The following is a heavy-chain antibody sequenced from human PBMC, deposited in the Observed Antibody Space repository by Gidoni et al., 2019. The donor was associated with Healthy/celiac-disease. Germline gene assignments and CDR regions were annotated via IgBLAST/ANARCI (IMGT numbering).Heavy chain of an antibody. CDR1: GFTFSSYA. J-gene: IGHJ5*02. Sequence: EVQLLESGGGFVQPGGSLRLSCAASGFTFSSYAMSWVRQAPGKGLEWVSAISGSGGSTYYADSVKGRFTISRDNSKNTLYLQMNSLRAEDTAVYYCAKLQSYAVAGTGVENWFDPWGQGTLVTVSS. CDR2: ISGSGGST. CDR3: AKLQSYAVAGTGVENWFDP. V-gene: IGHV3-23*01. D-gene: IGHD6-19*01.